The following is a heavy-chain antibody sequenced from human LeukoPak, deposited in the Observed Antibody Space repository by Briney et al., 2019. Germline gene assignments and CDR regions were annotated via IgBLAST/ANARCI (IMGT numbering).Heavy chain of an antibody. J-gene: IGHJ4*02. CDR3: VRDHVPRGDGYNYYEY. CDR1: GYTFTTYG. V-gene: IGHV1-18*01. Sequence: GASVKVSCKASGYTFTTYGISWVRQAPGQGLEWMGWISGYNGNTKYAQKLQGRVTMTTDTSTSTAYMDLRSLRSDDTAVYYCVRDHVPRGDGYNYYEYWGQGTLVTVSS. CDR2: ISGYNGNT. D-gene: IGHD5-24*01.